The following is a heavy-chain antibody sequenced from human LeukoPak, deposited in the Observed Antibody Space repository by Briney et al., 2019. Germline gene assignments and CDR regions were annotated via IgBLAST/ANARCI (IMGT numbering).Heavy chain of an antibody. CDR2: IYYSGST. J-gene: IGHJ4*02. CDR3: AGDSYGIDY. D-gene: IGHD5-18*01. V-gene: IGHV4-39*01. Sequence: GLEWIPSIYYSGSTYYNPSLKSRVTISVDTSKNQFSLTLGSVTAADTAVYYCAGDSYGIDYWAQGTLVTVSS.